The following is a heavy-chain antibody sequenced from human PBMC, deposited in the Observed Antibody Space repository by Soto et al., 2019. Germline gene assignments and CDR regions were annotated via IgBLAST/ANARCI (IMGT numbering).Heavy chain of an antibody. V-gene: IGHV1-18*04. D-gene: IGHD4-17*01. Sequence: VKVSCKASGYSFTTHGISWVRRAPGHGLEWMGWISAYNGDTHYVQRFQGRLTMTTDTSTSTAYMELRSLTSDDTAVYYCARDPPFSGILRGTPLMDVWGQGTTVTVSS. CDR1: GYSFTTHG. J-gene: IGHJ6*02. CDR2: ISAYNGDT. CDR3: ARDPPFSGILRGTPLMDV.